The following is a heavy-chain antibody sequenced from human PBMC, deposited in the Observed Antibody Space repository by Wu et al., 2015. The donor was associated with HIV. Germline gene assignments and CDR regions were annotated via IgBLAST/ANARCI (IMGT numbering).Heavy chain of an antibody. D-gene: IGHD4-23*01. CDR1: GVSFTDSS. Sequence: QAQLVQSGAEVSKPGSSVRVSCKTSGVSFTDSSITWVRQAPGQGLEWLGRIIPAFDRRNYAQKFQDRVTISADDSTNTAYMELKSLTSEDTAVYYCARPWQLRNGWPFFDYWGQGTLITVSS. J-gene: IGHJ4*02. V-gene: IGHV1-69*13. CDR2: IIPAFDRR. CDR3: ARPWQLRNGWPFFDY.